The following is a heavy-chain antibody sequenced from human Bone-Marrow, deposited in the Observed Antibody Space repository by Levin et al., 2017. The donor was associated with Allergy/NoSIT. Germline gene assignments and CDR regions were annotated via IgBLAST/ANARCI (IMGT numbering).Heavy chain of an antibody. CDR3: ARGGYCSGGRCYANYYGMDG. CDR2: INNDGSTT. J-gene: IGHJ6*02. D-gene: IGHD2-15*01. V-gene: IGHV3-74*01. Sequence: LSLTCAASGFTFSTYWMHWVRQAPGKGLVWVSRINNDGSTTSYADSVQGRFTISRDNAKNTLYLQMNSLRAEDTALYYCARGGYCSGGRCYANYYGMDGWGQGTTVTVSS. CDR1: GFTFSTYW.